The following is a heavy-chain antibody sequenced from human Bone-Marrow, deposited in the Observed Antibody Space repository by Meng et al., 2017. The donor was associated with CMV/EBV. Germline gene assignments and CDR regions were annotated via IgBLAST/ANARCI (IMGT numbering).Heavy chain of an antibody. D-gene: IGHD2-2*01. CDR1: GFTFSSYG. J-gene: IGHJ3*02. CDR2: IRYDGSNK. V-gene: IGHV3-30*02. CDR3: ARDRGCSSTSCYPIGSGEPKIQQKDAFDI. Sequence: GESLKISCAASGFTFSSYGMHWVRHAPGKGLEWVAFIRYDGSNKYYADSVKGRFTISRDNSKNTLYLQMNSLRAEDTAVYYCARDRGCSSTSCYPIGSGEPKIQQKDAFDIWGQGKMVTVSS.